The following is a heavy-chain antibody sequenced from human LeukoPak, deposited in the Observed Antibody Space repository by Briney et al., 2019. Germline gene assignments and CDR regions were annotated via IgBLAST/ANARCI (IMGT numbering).Heavy chain of an antibody. D-gene: IGHD5-18*01. CDR1: GFTVSSNY. J-gene: IGHJ6*02. Sequence: GGSLRLSCAASGFTVSSNYMSWVRQAPGKGLEWVSVIYSGGSTYYADSVKGRFTISRDNSKNTLYLQMNSLRAEDTAVYYCARYGGDVDTAMVIDYYYYGMDVRGQGTTVTVSS. CDR2: IYSGGST. CDR3: ARYGGDVDTAMVIDYYYYGMDV. V-gene: IGHV3-66*01.